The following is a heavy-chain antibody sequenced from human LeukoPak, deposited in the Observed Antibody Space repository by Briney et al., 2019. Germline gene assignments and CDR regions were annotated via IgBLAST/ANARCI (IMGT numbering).Heavy chain of an antibody. D-gene: IGHD4-17*01. Sequence: GGSLRLSCAASGFTFNSYGIHWVRQAPGKGLEWVAVISDDGRTTYYADSVKGRFTISRDNSKNTLYLQMNSLRAEDTAVYYCARESGSVTSEVDFDYWGQGTLVTVSS. J-gene: IGHJ4*02. CDR2: ISDDGRTT. CDR3: ARESGSVTSEVDFDY. CDR1: GFTFNSYG. V-gene: IGHV3-30*03.